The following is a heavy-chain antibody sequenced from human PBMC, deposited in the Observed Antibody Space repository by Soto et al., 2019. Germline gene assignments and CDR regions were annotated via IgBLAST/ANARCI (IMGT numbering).Heavy chain of an antibody. CDR3: AKSGRRFLDGSELDP. D-gene: IGHD3-3*01. V-gene: IGHV3-30*18. Sequence: QVQLVESGGGVVQPGRSLRLSCAASGFTFSSYGMHWVRQAPGKGLEWVAVISYDGSNKYYADSVKGRFTISRDNSKNPLYLQMNSLRAEDTAVYYCAKSGRRFLDGSELDPWGQGTLVTVSS. J-gene: IGHJ5*02. CDR2: ISYDGSNK. CDR1: GFTFSSYG.